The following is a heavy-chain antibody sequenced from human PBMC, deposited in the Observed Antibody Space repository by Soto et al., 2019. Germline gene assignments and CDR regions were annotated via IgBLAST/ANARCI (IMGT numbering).Heavy chain of an antibody. CDR1: GGTFSSYA. CDR2: IIPIFGTA. Sequence: SVKVSCKASGGTFSSYAISWVRQAPGQGLEWMGGIIPIFGTANYAQKFQGRVTITADESTSTAYMELSSLRSEDTAVYYCARGNLDRQLLEINYYFDMDVWGQWTTVTVAS. CDR3: ARGNLDRQLLEINYYFDMDV. D-gene: IGHD6-19*01. V-gene: IGHV1-69*13. J-gene: IGHJ6*02.